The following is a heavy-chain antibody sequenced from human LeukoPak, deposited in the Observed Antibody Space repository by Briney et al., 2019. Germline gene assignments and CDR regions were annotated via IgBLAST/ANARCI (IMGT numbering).Heavy chain of an antibody. V-gene: IGHV3-48*03. CDR3: ARSNVDTAMALDY. J-gene: IGHJ4*02. CDR1: GFIFSSYE. CDR2: ISSSGSII. Sequence: GGSLRLSCVASGFIFSSYEMKWVRQAPGKGLEWVSYISSSGSIIYYGDSVKGRFTISRDNAKNSLYLQMNSLRAEDKAVYHCARSNVDTAMALDYWGQGTLVTVTS. D-gene: IGHD5-18*01.